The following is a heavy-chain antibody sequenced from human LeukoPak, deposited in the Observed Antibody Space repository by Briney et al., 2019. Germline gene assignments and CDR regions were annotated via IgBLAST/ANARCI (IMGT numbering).Heavy chain of an antibody. D-gene: IGHD3-10*01. J-gene: IGHJ3*02. CDR1: GFTFSSYA. Sequence: PGGSLRLSCAASGFTFSSYAMSWVRQAPGKGLEWVSAISGSGGSTYYADSVKGRFTISRDNSKNTLYLQMNSLRAEDTAVYYCAKDLETMVRGVEPPVAFDIWGQGTMVTVSS. V-gene: IGHV3-23*01. CDR2: ISGSGGST. CDR3: AKDLETMVRGVEPPVAFDI.